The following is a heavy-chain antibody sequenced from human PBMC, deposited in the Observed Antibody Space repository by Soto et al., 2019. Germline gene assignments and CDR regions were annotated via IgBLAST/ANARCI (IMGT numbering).Heavy chain of an antibody. Sequence: QVHLQQWGAGLLKPSETLSLTCAVYDESFIGYYWTWIRQPPGKGLEWIGEINHRGSANYNPSLKSRVTISVDTSNNQFSLKLSSVTAADTSVYYCARTDIVTTNCFDPWGQGTLVTVSS. CDR2: INHRGSA. CDR3: ARTDIVTTNCFDP. J-gene: IGHJ5*02. V-gene: IGHV4-34*02. CDR1: DESFIGYY. D-gene: IGHD5-12*01.